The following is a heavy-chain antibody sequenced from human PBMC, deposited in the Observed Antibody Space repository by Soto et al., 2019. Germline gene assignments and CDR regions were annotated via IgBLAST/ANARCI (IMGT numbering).Heavy chain of an antibody. CDR2: ISGSGGST. CDR3: AKDLDIVVVVAAGSFDY. V-gene: IGHV3-23*01. CDR1: GFTFSSYA. J-gene: IGHJ4*02. D-gene: IGHD2-15*01. Sequence: GGSLRLSCAASGFTFSSYAMSWVRQAPGKGLEWVSAISGSGGSTYYADSVKGRFTISRDNSKNTLYLQMNSLRAEDTAVYYCAKDLDIVVVVAAGSFDYWGQGTLVTVSS.